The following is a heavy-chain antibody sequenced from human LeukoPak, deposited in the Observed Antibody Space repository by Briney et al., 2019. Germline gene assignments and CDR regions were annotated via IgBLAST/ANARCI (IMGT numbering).Heavy chain of an antibody. J-gene: IGHJ3*02. Sequence: GGSLRLSCAASGFTFSSYGMSWVRQAPGKGLEWVSYISSSGSTIYYADSVKGRFTISRDNAKNSLYLQMNSLRAEDTAVYYCAREVSPLDAFDIWGQGTMVTVSS. D-gene: IGHD2-8*01. CDR3: AREVSPLDAFDI. CDR2: ISSSGSTI. CDR1: GFTFSSYG. V-gene: IGHV3-48*04.